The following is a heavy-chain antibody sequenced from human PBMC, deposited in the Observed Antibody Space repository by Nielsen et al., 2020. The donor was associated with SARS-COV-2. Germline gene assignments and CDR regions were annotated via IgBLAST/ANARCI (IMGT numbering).Heavy chain of an antibody. D-gene: IGHD3-22*01. CDR2: FDPEDGGI. V-gene: IGHV1-24*01. J-gene: IGHJ4*02. CDR3: ASLPYDNSGLDFDS. CDR1: GNTLSVLS. Sequence: ASVKVSCKVSGNTLSVLSMHWVRQAPGKGLEWMGGFDPEDGGITYAQKFQGRVTMTEDTSTDTAYMELSSLRSEDTAVYYCASLPYDNSGLDFDSWGQGTLVAVSS.